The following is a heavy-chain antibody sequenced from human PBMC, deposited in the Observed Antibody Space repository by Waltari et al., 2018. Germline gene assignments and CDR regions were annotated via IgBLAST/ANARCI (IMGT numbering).Heavy chain of an antibody. Sequence: QVQLQQWGAGLLKPSETLSLTCAVYGGSFSGYYWSWLRQPPGKGLGWTGEINHSGSTNYNPSLKSRVTISVDTSKNQFSLKLSSVTAADTAVYYCARGAGYCSGGSCYPLLASSWYFDLWGRGTLVTVSS. CDR1: GGSFSGYY. CDR2: INHSGST. D-gene: IGHD2-15*01. V-gene: IGHV4-34*01. CDR3: ARGAGYCSGGSCYPLLASSWYFDL. J-gene: IGHJ2*01.